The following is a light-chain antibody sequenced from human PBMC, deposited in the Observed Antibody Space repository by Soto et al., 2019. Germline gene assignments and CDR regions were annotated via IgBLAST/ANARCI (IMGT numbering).Light chain of an antibody. CDR2: ATS. J-gene: IGKJ1*01. Sequence: EIVLTQSTGTLSLSPGETATLSCRASQTVNSDYLAWFQQRPGQAPRLLIFATSRRATDIPDRFSGSGSGTDFTLAIRRLEPEDCAVYYCHQFGYSPRTFGQGTKVDIK. CDR3: HQFGYSPRT. CDR1: QTVNSDY. V-gene: IGKV3-20*01.